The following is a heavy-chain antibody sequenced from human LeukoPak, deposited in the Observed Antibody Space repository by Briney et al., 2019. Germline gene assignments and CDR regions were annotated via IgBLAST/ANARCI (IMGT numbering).Heavy chain of an antibody. CDR2: IYSGGST. D-gene: IGHD3-10*01. CDR3: ARSDYYGSGSYSADY. CDR1: GFTVSSNY. Sequence: GGSLRLSCAASGFTVSSNYMSWVRQAPGKGLEWVSVIYSGGSTYHADSVKGRSTISRDNSKNTLYLQMNSLRAEDTAVYYCARSDYYGSGSYSADYWGQGTLVTVSS. V-gene: IGHV3-53*01. J-gene: IGHJ4*02.